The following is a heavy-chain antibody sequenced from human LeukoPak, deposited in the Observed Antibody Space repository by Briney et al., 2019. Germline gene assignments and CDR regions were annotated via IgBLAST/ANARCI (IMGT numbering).Heavy chain of an antibody. Sequence: GGSLRLSCAASGFTFSSYSMNWVRQAPGKGLEWVSSISSSSSYIYYADSVKGRFTISRGNAKNSLYLQMNSLRAEDTAVYYCARDQGVTASNFDYWGQGTLVTVSS. CDR2: ISSSSSYI. J-gene: IGHJ4*02. CDR1: GFTFSSYS. CDR3: ARDQGVTASNFDY. D-gene: IGHD2-21*02. V-gene: IGHV3-21*01.